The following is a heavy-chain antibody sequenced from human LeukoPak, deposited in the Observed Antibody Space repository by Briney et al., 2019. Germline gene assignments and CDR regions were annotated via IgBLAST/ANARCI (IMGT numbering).Heavy chain of an antibody. J-gene: IGHJ4*02. CDR1: GGSVSSGSYY. CDR3: ARVYSGYGDAQIDY. D-gene: IGHD4-17*01. V-gene: IGHV4-61*01. Sequence: SETLSLTCTVSGGSVSSGSYYWSWIRQPPGKGLEWIGYIYYSGRTNYNPSLESRATISVDTSKNQFSLNLSSVTAADTAVYYCARVYSGYGDAQIDYWGQGTLVTVSS. CDR2: IYYSGRT.